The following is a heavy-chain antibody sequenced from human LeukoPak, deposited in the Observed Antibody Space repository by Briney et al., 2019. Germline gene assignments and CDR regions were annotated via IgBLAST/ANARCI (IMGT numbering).Heavy chain of an antibody. CDR1: GLTFSSHS. Sequence: GGSLRLPCAASGLTFSSHSMNWVRQAPGKGLEWLSYIDSGSGNIYYRDSVKGRFTISRDNAQDSLYLQMDSLRDEDTAVYYCAREDDDWGPNTLDVWGQGTVVTVSS. D-gene: IGHD7-27*01. V-gene: IGHV3-48*02. J-gene: IGHJ3*01. CDR2: IDSGSGNI. CDR3: AREDDDWGPNTLDV.